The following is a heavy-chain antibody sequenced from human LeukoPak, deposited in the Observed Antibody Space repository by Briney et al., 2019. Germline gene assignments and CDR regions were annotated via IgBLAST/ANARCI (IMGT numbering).Heavy chain of an antibody. J-gene: IGHJ6*03. CDR2: IYSGGRT. V-gene: IGHV3-53*01. CDR1: GFTVSSNY. Sequence: GGSLRLSCAASGFTVSSNYMSWVRQAPGKGLEWVSVIYSGGRTYYADSVKGRFTISRDNSKNTVYLQMNSLRAEDTAVYYCARVYYGSGSLHYYYYYMDVWGKGTTVTIS. CDR3: ARVYYGSGSLHYYYYYMDV. D-gene: IGHD3-10*01.